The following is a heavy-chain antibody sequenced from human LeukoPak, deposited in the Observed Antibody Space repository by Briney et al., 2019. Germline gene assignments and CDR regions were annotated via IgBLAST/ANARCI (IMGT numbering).Heavy chain of an antibody. D-gene: IGHD1-1*01. Sequence: SLRLSCAASGFTFDDYAMHWVRQAPGKGLEWVSGISWNSGSIGYADSVKGRFTISRDNAKNSLYLQMNSLRAEDTALYYCAKDLRPGTTGTTPFDYWGQGSLVTVSS. CDR3: AKDLRPGTTGTTPFDY. CDR2: ISWNSGSI. V-gene: IGHV3-9*01. CDR1: GFTFDDYA. J-gene: IGHJ4*02.